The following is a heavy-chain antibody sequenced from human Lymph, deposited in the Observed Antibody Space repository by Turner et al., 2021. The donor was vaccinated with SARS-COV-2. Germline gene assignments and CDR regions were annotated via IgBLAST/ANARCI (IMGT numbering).Heavy chain of an antibody. CDR2: IYWDADN. CDR3: AHTMAVAGTVDFDY. CDR1: GFSLSTGGVG. J-gene: IGHJ4*02. Sequence: QITLKESGPTLVKPTQTLTLTCTFSGFSLSTGGVGVGWIRQPPGKALEWLSLIYWDADNRYSPSLKSRLTITKDTSKNQVVLTMTNMDPIDTATYYCAHTMAVAGTVDFDYWGQGTLVTVSS. D-gene: IGHD6-19*01. V-gene: IGHV2-5*02.